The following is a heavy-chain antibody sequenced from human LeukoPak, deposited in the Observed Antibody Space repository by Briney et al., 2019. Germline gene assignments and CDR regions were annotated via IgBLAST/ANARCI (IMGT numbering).Heavy chain of an antibody. CDR2: IIPIFGTA. J-gene: IGHJ5*02. CDR1: GGTFSSYA. D-gene: IGHD3-16*01. V-gene: IGHV1-69*13. CDR3: ARVGDYASWFDP. Sequence: GASVKVSCKASGGTFSSYAISWVRQAPGQGLEWMGGIIPIFGTANYAQKFQGRVTITADESTSTAYMGLSSLRSEDTAVYYCARVGDYASWFDPWGQGTLVTVSS.